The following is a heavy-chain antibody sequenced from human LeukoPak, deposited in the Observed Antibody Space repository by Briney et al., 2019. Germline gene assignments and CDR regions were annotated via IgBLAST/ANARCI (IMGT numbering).Heavy chain of an antibody. CDR1: GFTFEVYG. J-gene: IGHJ6*03. Sequence: GGSLRLSCAASGFTFEVYGMNWVRLAPGKGLEWVSGIDWNGGTTGYADSVKGRFKISRDNAKKSLYLQMNSLRAEDTALYYCARGGTGYLKYQFYSHMDVWGRGATVTISS. CDR2: IDWNGGTT. CDR3: ARGGTGYLKYQFYSHMDV. V-gene: IGHV3-20*04. D-gene: IGHD3/OR15-3a*01.